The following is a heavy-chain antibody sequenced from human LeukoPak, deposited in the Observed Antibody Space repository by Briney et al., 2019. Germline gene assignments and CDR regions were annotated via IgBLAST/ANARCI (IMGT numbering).Heavy chain of an antibody. CDR1: RFTFSRYD. D-gene: IGHD6-19*01. J-gene: IGHJ4*02. Sequence: PGGSLRLSCAASRFTFSRYDMHWVRHSTGKGLERVSGIGTAGDTFYLGSVKGRFTISRENGKNSLYLQMNSLRVGDTAVYYCARSVPGGSGWMGSIEYWGQGTLVTVPS. V-gene: IGHV3-13*01. CDR2: IGTAGDT. CDR3: ARSVPGGSGWMGSIEY.